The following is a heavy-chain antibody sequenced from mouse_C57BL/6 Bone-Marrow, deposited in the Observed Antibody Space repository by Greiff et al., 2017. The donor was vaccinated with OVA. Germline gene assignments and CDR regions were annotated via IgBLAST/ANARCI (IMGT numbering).Heavy chain of an antibody. V-gene: IGHV5-6*02. CDR1: GFTFSSYG. Sequence: DVMLVESGGDLVKPGGSLKLSCAASGFTFSSYGMSWVRQTPDKRLEWVATISSGGSYTYYPDSVKGRFTISRDNAKNTLYLQMSSLKSEDTAMYYCARTYYYGSPLAYWGQGTLVTVSA. CDR3: ARTYYYGSPLAY. J-gene: IGHJ3*01. CDR2: ISSGGSYT. D-gene: IGHD1-1*01.